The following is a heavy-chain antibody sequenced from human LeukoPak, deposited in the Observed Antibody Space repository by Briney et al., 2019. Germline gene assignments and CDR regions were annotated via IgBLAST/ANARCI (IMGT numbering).Heavy chain of an antibody. Sequence: GASVKFSCKASGYTFTDYYMHWVQQAPGKGLEWMGRVDPEDGETIYAEKFQGRVTITADTSTDTAYMELSSLRSEDTAVYYCARDKGVWGNLQIPEYWGQGTLVTVSS. CDR3: ARDKGVWGNLQIPEY. D-gene: IGHD3-16*01. J-gene: IGHJ4*02. V-gene: IGHV1-69-2*01. CDR2: VDPEDGET. CDR1: GYTFTDYY.